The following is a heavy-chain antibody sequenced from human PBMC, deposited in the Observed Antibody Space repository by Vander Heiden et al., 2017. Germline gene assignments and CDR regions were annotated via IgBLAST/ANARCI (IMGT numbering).Heavy chain of an antibody. V-gene: IGHV3-33*01. CDR1: GSNFRSYG. D-gene: IGHD3-10*01. CDR3: ARVRSGSSVGFDY. CDR2: IWYDGSNE. J-gene: IGHJ4*02. Sequence: QVQLVESGGGEVQPRRSLRLSCVGSGSNFRSYGMHWVRQTPGKGLEWVAVIWYDGSNEYYRDSVKGRFTISRDNSKNTLYLQMNSLRAEDTAVYYCARVRSGSSVGFDYWGQGTLVTVSS.